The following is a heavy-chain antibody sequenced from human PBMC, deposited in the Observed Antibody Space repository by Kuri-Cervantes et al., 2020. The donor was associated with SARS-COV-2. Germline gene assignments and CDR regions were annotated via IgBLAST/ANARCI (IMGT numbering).Heavy chain of an antibody. V-gene: IGHV3-49*03. CDR1: GFTFGDYS. J-gene: IGHJ4*02. CDR3: AKDPRQNSGSYYDIDY. D-gene: IGHD1-26*01. Sequence: GGSLRLSCAASGFTFGDYSVGWFRQAPGKGLEWVGFIKSKAYDETTQYAASVKGRFTISRDDSKNIAYLHMNSLKTEDTAVYYCAKDPRQNSGSYYDIDYWGQGTLVTVSS. CDR2: IKSKAYDETT.